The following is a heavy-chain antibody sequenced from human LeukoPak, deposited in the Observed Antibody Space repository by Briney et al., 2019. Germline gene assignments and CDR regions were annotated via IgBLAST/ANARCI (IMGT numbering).Heavy chain of an antibody. CDR2: ISYSGST. D-gene: IGHD6-19*01. V-gene: IGHV4-59*01. CDR1: GGSINTYY. CDR3: ARGSEQQWLPTGYYFDY. Sequence: SETLSLTCTVSGGSINTYYWSWLRQPPGKGLEWIGYISYSGSTNYNPSLKGRVTISVDTSKNQFSLKLSSVTAADTAVYYCARGSEQQWLPTGYYFDYWGQGTLVTVSS. J-gene: IGHJ4*02.